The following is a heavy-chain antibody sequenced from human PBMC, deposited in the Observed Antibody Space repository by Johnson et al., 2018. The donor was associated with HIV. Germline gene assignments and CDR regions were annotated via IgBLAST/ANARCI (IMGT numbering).Heavy chain of an antibody. CDR1: GFTFDDYA. CDR3: ARDASYYGSANDAFDI. CDR2: ISSSGTTI. V-gene: IGHV3-48*01. J-gene: IGHJ3*02. D-gene: IGHD3-10*01. Sequence: EVQLVESGGGLVQPGRSLRLSCAASGFTFDDYAMHWVRQAPGKGLEWVSYISSSGTTIYYADSVKGRFTISRDNSKNTLYLQMNSLRAEDTAVYYCARDASYYGSANDAFDIWGQGTMVTVSS.